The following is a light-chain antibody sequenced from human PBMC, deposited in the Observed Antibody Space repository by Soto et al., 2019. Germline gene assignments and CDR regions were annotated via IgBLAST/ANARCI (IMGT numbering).Light chain of an antibody. CDR1: QTISSTN. Sequence: EIVLTQSPGTLSVSPGERATLSCRASQTISSTNLAWYQQKPGQAPSPLIYGTSSRATGIPDRFSGSGSGTDFTLTISRLEPEDSAIYYCQQYISWTFGQGTKVEI. CDR3: QQYISWT. CDR2: GTS. J-gene: IGKJ1*01. V-gene: IGKV3-20*01.